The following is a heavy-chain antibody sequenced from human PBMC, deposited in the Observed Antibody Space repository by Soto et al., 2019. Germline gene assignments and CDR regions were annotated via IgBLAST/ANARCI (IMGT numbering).Heavy chain of an antibody. CDR3: AREPYGGYSGYANYFDY. V-gene: IGHV1-69*08. D-gene: IGHD5-12*01. Sequence: QVQLVQSGAEVKKPGSSVKVSCKASGGTFSSYTISWVRQAPGQGLEWMGRIIPILGIANYAQKFQGRVTITADKSTSTAYMELSSLRSEDTAVYYCAREPYGGYSGYANYFDYWGQGTLVTVSS. J-gene: IGHJ4*02. CDR2: IIPILGIA. CDR1: GGTFSSYT.